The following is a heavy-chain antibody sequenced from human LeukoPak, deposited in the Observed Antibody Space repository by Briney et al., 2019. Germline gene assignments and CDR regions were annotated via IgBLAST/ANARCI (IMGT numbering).Heavy chain of an antibody. CDR3: GGGWYFGHP. CDR1: GFTFSNYY. CDR2: INQDGSEK. V-gene: IGHV3-7*01. D-gene: IGHD6-19*01. J-gene: IGHJ5*02. Sequence: PGGSLRLSCAGSGFTFSNYYMSWVRQAPGKGLEWVANINQDGSEKYYVDSVKGRFTISRDNAKNSLYLQMNSLRAEDTAVYYCGGGWYFGHPWGQGTLVTVSS.